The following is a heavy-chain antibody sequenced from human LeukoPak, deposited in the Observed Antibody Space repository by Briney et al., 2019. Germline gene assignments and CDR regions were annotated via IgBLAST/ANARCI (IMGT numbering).Heavy chain of an antibody. Sequence: GASVKVSCKASGYTFTSYYMHWVRQAPGQGLEWMGIINPSGGSTSYAQKFQGRVTMTRDTSASTVYMELTSLRSEDTAVYYCGKSAPSGFDPWGQGTLVTVSS. CDR3: GKSAPSGFDP. CDR1: GYTFTSYY. V-gene: IGHV1-46*01. CDR2: INPSGGST. J-gene: IGHJ5*02.